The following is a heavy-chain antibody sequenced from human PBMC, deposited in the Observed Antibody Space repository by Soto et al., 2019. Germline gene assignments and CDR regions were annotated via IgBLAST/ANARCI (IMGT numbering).Heavy chain of an antibody. J-gene: IGHJ6*02. Sequence: SVKVSCKASGGTLSSYTFSWVRQAPGQGLEWMGRVIPNLGVTNYAKKFQGRFTIVGDTSTSTAYMELNSLRYEDTAVYYCARAGAVAGTIPGMAVWGQGTTVTVSS. CDR3: ARAGAVAGTIPGMAV. V-gene: IGHV1-69*02. CDR1: GGTLSSYT. CDR2: VIPNLGVT. D-gene: IGHD6-19*01.